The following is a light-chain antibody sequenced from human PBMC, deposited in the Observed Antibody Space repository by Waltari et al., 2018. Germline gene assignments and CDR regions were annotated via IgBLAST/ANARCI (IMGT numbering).Light chain of an antibody. CDR2: GAS. CDR1: QNINKY. J-gene: IGKJ2*01. CDR3: QQYYNWPYT. Sequence: EIVMTQSPATLSVSPGERATLSCRASQNINKYLAWFQQKPGQAPRLLIFGASTGATGIPARFGGSGSGREFTVTIDSLQSEDFAVYYCQQYYNWPYTFGQGTKLEIK. V-gene: IGKV3-15*01.